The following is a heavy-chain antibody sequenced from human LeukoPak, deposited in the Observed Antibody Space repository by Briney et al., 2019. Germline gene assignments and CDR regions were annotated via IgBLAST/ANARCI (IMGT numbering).Heavy chain of an antibody. V-gene: IGHV3-23*01. CDR2: ITGSGGST. Sequence: GGSLRLSCAASGFTFSSYAMSWVRQAPGKGLEWVSGITGSGGSTYYADSVKGRFTISRDNSKNTLYLQMNSLRAEDTAVYYCAKSSTYSGSLIDYWGQGTLVSVSS. CDR1: GFTFSSYA. J-gene: IGHJ4*02. CDR3: AKSSTYSGSLIDY. D-gene: IGHD1-26*01.